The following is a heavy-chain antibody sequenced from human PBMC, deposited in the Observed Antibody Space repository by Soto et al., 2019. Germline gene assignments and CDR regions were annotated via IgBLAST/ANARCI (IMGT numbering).Heavy chain of an antibody. CDR1: GFSLSTSGMC. J-gene: IGHJ6*02. V-gene: IGHV2-70*11. D-gene: IGHD3-10*01. CDR2: IDWDDDK. CDR3: ARIPGLGSGPKDDGYHYYYGMDV. Sequence: SGPTLVNPTQTLTLTCTLSGFSLSTSGMCVSWIRQPPGKALEWLARIDWDDDKYYNTSLKTRLTISKDTSKNQVVLTMTNMDPVDTATYYCARIPGLGSGPKDDGYHYYYGMDVWGQGTTVTVSS.